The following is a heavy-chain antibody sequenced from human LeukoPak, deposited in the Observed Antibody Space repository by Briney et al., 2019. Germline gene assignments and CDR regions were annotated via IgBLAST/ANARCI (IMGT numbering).Heavy chain of an antibody. J-gene: IGHJ4*02. V-gene: IGHV4-59*12. D-gene: IGHD5-12*01. CDR3: VGTRQGWLPQYYFDY. CDR2: IYSSGST. Sequence: SETLSLTCTVSGGSISSFYWSWVRQPPGKGLEWIGYIYSSGSTKYNPSLKSRVTMSVDTSKNQFSLRLSSVTAADTAVYYCVGTRQGWLPQYYFDYWGQGTLVTVSS. CDR1: GGSISSFY.